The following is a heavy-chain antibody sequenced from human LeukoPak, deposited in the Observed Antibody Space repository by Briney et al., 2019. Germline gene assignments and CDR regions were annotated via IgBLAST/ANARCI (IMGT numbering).Heavy chain of an antibody. CDR3: ASNYYDSSGYFDY. J-gene: IGHJ4*02. CDR2: IYSGGST. D-gene: IGHD3-22*01. Sequence: GGSLRLSCAASGFTVSSNYMSWVRQAPGKGLEWVSVIYSGGSTYYADSVKGRFTISRDNSKNTLYLQMNSLRAEDTAVYYCASNYYDSSGYFDYWGQGTLVTVSS. CDR1: GFTVSSNY. V-gene: IGHV3-66*01.